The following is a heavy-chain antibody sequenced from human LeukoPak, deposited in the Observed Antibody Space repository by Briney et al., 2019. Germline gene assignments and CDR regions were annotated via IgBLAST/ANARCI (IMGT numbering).Heavy chain of an antibody. CDR2: LYSDGNT. V-gene: IGHV3-53*01. J-gene: IGHJ4*02. CDR3: ARGVEPLAANTLAY. D-gene: IGHD1-14*01. Sequence: TGGSLRLSCAASGFTVITNDMTWVRQAPGKGLEWVSVLYSDGNTKYADSVQGRFTISRDNSKNTLHLEMNSLSPDDAAAYYCARGVEPLAANTLAYWGQGTLVTVSS. CDR1: GFTVITND.